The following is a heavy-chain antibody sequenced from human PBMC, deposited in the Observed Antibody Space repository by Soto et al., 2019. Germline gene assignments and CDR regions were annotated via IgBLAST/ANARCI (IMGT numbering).Heavy chain of an antibody. J-gene: IGHJ4*02. Sequence: GGSLRLSCAASGFTFRSYSMNWIRKAPGKGLEWVSSISSSSSYIYYADSVKGRFTISRDNAKNSLYLQMNSLRAEDTAVYYCARESAGYGDYGELTTAVDYRGQGTLVTVSS. D-gene: IGHD4-17*01. CDR3: ARESAGYGDYGELTTAVDY. CDR2: ISSSSSYI. CDR1: GFTFRSYS. V-gene: IGHV3-21*01.